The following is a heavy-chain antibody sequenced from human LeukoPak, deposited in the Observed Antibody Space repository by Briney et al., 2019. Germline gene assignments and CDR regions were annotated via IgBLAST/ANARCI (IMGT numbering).Heavy chain of an antibody. V-gene: IGHV3-21*01. J-gene: IGHJ4*02. CDR3: AGGNIVATHYFDY. D-gene: IGHD5-12*01. CDR1: GFTFSSYS. Sequence: PGGSLRLSCAASGFTFSSYSMNWVRQAPGKGLEWVSSISSSSSYIYYADSVKGRFTISRDNAKNSLYLQMNSLRAEDTAVYYCAGGNIVATHYFDYWGQGTLVTVSS. CDR2: ISSSSSYI.